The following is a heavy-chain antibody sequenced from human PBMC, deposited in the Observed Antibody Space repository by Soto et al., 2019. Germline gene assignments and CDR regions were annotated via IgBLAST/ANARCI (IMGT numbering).Heavy chain of an antibody. CDR1: GFTFSSYA. Sequence: QVPLVESGGGVVQPGRSLRLSCAASGFTFSSYAMHWVRQAPGKGLEWVAVISYDGSNKYYADSVKGRFTISRDNSKNTLYLQMNSLRAEDTAVYYCARGGDIVLMVYAIPDYYYGMDVWGQGTTVTVSS. CDR2: ISYDGSNK. V-gene: IGHV3-30-3*01. CDR3: ARGGDIVLMVYAIPDYYYGMDV. D-gene: IGHD2-8*01. J-gene: IGHJ6*02.